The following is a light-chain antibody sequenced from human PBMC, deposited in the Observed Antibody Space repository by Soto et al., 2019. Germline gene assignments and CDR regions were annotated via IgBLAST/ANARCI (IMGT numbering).Light chain of an antibody. Sequence: DITMTQSPSTLSGYVGDRVTIPCRASQTISSWLAWYQQKPGKAPKLLIYKASTLKSGVPSRFSGSGSGTEFTLTISSLQPDDFATYYCQQYNSYSWTFGQGSKV. CDR2: KAS. CDR3: QQYNSYSWT. J-gene: IGKJ1*01. V-gene: IGKV1-5*03. CDR1: QTISSW.